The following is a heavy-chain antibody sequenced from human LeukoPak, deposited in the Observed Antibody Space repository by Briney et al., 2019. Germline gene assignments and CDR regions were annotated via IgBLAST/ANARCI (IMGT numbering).Heavy chain of an antibody. V-gene: IGHV3-74*01. CDR1: GFTLSSYW. CDR3: VRSVVVPAAMSWYYYGMDV. J-gene: IGHJ6*02. Sequence: GGSLRLSCAASGFTLSSYWMHWVRQVPGKGLVWVSRINSDGSSTSYADSVKGRFTISRDNAKNSLYLQMNSLRAEDTAVYYCVRSVVVPAAMSWYYYGMDVWGQGTTVTVSS. D-gene: IGHD2-2*01. CDR2: INSDGSST.